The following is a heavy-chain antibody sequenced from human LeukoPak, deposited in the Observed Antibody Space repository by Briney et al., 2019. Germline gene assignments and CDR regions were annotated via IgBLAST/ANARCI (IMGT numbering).Heavy chain of an antibody. CDR1: GFTFSNYG. Sequence: PGGTQRLSCAASGFTFSNYGMNWVRQAPGKGLEWVSGITGNGGTTYYADSVKGRFTISRDNSKNTLYLQMNSLRAEDTAVYYCAVSSSSGSGYFDYWGQGTLVTVSS. D-gene: IGHD6-13*01. V-gene: IGHV3-23*01. J-gene: IGHJ4*02. CDR2: ITGNGGTT. CDR3: AVSSSSGSGYFDY.